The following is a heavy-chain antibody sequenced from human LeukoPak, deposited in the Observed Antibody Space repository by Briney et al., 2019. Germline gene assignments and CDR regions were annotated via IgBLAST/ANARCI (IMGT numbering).Heavy chain of an antibody. D-gene: IGHD3-22*01. Sequence: ASVKVSCKASGYTFTNYYIHWVRQAPGQGLEWMGLINPGGDNTDYAQNFQGRVTMTRDTSTSTAYMELRSLRSDDTAVYYCALYYYDSSGILDPYDYWGQGTLVTVSS. CDR1: GYTFTNYY. CDR3: ALYYYDSSGILDPYDY. V-gene: IGHV1-46*01. J-gene: IGHJ4*02. CDR2: INPGGDNT.